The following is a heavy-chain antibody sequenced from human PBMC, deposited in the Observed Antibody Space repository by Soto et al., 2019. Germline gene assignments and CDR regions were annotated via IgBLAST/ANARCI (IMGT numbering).Heavy chain of an antibody. CDR3: AREDYVGYFDY. CDR2: IIPILGIA. Sequence: QVQLVQSGAEGKKPGASVKVSCKASGGTFSSYTISWVRQAPGQGLEWMGRIIPILGIANYAQKFQGRVTITEDKSTSTADMELSSLRSEDTAVYYCAREDYVGYFDYWGQGTLVTVSS. D-gene: IGHD4-17*01. J-gene: IGHJ4*02. CDR1: GGTFSSYT. V-gene: IGHV1-69*08.